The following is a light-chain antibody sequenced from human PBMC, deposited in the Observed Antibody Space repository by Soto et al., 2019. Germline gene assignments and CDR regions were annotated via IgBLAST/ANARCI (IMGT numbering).Light chain of an antibody. CDR2: GAS. J-gene: IGKJ1*01. Sequence: EIVLTQSPCTLSMSPGERATLSCRASQSISSNYLACYQQKPGQAPRLLIYGASSRATGIPDRFSGSGSGTDFTLTISRLEAEDFAVYYCQQYGSSPRTFGQGTKVEFK. CDR1: QSISSNY. V-gene: IGKV3-20*01. CDR3: QQYGSSPRT.